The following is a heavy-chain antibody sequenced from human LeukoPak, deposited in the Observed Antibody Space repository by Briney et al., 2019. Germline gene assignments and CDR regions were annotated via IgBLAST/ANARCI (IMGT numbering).Heavy chain of an antibody. J-gene: IGHJ4*02. Sequence: TGGSLRLSCAASGFTFSSYSMNWVRQAPGKGLEWVSSISSSSSYIYYADSVKGRFTISRDNAKNSLYLQMNSLRAEDTALYYCAKDWGAAAQKGGFDYWGQGTLVTVSS. CDR2: ISSSSSYI. D-gene: IGHD2-2*01. CDR3: AKDWGAAAQKGGFDY. V-gene: IGHV3-21*04. CDR1: GFTFSSYS.